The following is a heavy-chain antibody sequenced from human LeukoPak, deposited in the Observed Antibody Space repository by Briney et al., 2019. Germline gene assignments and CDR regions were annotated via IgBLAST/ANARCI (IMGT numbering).Heavy chain of an antibody. Sequence: ETLSLTCTVSGGSISSSYYYWGWVRQAPGKGLEWVSTVYGGGNTAYADSVKGRFTISRDTSKNTLLLQMNSLRAEDTALYFCVRERFGAIVENWGQGALVIVSS. J-gene: IGHJ4*02. CDR3: VRERFGAIVEN. V-gene: IGHV3-53*01. CDR2: VYGGGNT. CDR1: GGSISSSYYY. D-gene: IGHD5-24*01.